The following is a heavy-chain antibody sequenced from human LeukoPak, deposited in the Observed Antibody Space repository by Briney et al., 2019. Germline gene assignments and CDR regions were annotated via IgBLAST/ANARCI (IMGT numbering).Heavy chain of an antibody. CDR1: GGPISSSNW. CDR2: IYHSGST. V-gene: IGHV4-4*02. Sequence: SETLSLTCAVSGGPISSSNWWSWVRQPPGKGLEWIGEIYHSGSTNYNPSLKSRVTISVDKSKNQFSLKLSSVTAADTAVYYCARSPRIITIFGVVTKRAYYFDYWGQGTLVTVSS. CDR3: ARSPRIITIFGVVTKRAYYFDY. D-gene: IGHD3-3*01. J-gene: IGHJ4*02.